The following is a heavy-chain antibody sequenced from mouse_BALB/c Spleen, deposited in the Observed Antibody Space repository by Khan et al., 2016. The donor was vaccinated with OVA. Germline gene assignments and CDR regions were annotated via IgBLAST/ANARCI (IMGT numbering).Heavy chain of an antibody. J-gene: IGHJ3*01. CDR1: GYSITSDYY. Sequence: DVKLQESGPGLVKPSQSLSLTCSVTGYSITSDYYWNWIRQFPGNKLEWMGYISYDGSNNYNPSLKNRISITRDTSKNQFFLKLNSVTTEDTATYYCARDEDGSSDPAWFAYWGQGTLVTVSA. V-gene: IGHV3-6*02. CDR2: ISYDGSN. D-gene: IGHD1-1*01. CDR3: ARDEDGSSDPAWFAY.